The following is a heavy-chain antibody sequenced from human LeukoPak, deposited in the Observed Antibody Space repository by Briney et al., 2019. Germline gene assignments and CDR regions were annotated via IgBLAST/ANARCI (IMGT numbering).Heavy chain of an antibody. D-gene: IGHD4-17*01. CDR1: GGSISCGSYY. J-gene: IGHJ2*01. CDR3: ASETGDYGVVFDL. V-gene: IGHV4-61*02. Sequence: SQTLSHTCTVSGGSISCGSYYWSWIRQPAGKGLEWIGRIYTSGSTNYNPSLKSRVTMSVDTSKNQFSLKLSSVTAAGTAVYYCASETGDYGVVFDLWGRGTLVTVCS. CDR2: IYTSGST.